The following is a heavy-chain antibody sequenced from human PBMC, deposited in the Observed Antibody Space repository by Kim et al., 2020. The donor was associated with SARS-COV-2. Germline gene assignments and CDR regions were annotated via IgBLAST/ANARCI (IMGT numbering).Heavy chain of an antibody. V-gene: IGHV3-21*01. D-gene: IGHD2-2*01. CDR2: ISSSNTYI. CDR3: VREPHCSSTSCYGDY. Sequence: GGSLRLSCAASGFTFNIYTLNWVRQAPGKGLEWVSSISSSNTYIWYADSVKGRFTISRDNAKNSVYLQMNSLRAEDTAVYYCVREPHCSSTSCYGDYWGQGTLVTVSS. J-gene: IGHJ4*02. CDR1: GFTFNIYT.